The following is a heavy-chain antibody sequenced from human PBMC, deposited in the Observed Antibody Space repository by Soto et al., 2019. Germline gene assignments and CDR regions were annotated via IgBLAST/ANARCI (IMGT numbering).Heavy chain of an antibody. CDR2: IWYDESNK. Sequence: QVQLVESGGGVVQPGRSLRLYCAASGFTFSSYGMHWVCQAPGKGLEWVAVIWYDESNKYYADYVKGLFTISRDNSKNTLYLQMNSLRSEDTAAYYCARLHGYDLYYYYGIDVWGKGTTVTVSS. D-gene: IGHD5-12*01. J-gene: IGHJ6*04. CDR1: GFTFSSYG. V-gene: IGHV3-33*01. CDR3: ARLHGYDLYYYYGIDV.